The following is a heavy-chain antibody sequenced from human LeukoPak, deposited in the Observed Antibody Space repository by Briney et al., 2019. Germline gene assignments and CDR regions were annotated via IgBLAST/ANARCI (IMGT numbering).Heavy chain of an antibody. CDR1: GFAFSRSW. Sequence: GGSLRLSCVASGFAFSRSWMSGVRQAPGKGLEWVGNIQPDGSEQYPVDSVKGRFTISRDNSRNSLFLQMSSLRVEDTAVYYCASQSFARFDPWGQGTLVTVSS. CDR2: IQPDGSEQ. J-gene: IGHJ5*02. V-gene: IGHV3-7*01. CDR3: ASQSFARFDP. D-gene: IGHD3-16*01.